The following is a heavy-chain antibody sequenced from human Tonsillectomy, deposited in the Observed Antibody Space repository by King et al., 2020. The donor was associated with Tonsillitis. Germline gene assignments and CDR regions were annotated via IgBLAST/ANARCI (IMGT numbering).Heavy chain of an antibody. CDR1: GFTFSRNA. D-gene: IGHD3-22*01. J-gene: IGHJ4*02. CDR2: ISYDGSNK. V-gene: IGHV3-30*04. Sequence: VQLVESGGGVVQPGRSLRLSCAASGFTFSRNAMHWVRQAPGKGLEWVAVISYDGSNKYYADSVKGRFTISRDNSKNTLYLQMNSLRAEDMAVYYCAREGDSSGYSWSYFDYWGQGTLVTVSS. CDR3: AREGDSSGYSWSYFDY.